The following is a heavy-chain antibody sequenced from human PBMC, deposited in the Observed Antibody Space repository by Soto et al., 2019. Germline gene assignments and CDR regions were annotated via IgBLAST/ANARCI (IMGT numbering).Heavy chain of an antibody. J-gene: IGHJ6*02. D-gene: IGHD5-18*01. CDR1: GYTFTSYY. V-gene: IGHV1-46*01. CDR3: ARDLKGYSYGWGYYYGMDV. Sequence: GASVKVSCKASGYTFTSYYMHWLRQAPGQGLEWMGIINPSGGSTSYAQKFQGRVTMTRDTSTSTVYMELSSLRSEDTAVYYCARDLKGYSYGWGYYYGMDVWGQGTTVTVSS. CDR2: INPSGGST.